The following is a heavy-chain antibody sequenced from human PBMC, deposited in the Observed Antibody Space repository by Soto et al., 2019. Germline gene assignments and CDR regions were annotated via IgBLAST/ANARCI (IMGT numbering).Heavy chain of an antibody. CDR2: SRATPQGYST. D-gene: IGHD3-22*01. CDR3: VRATYFSDSSGYTRCLDY. Sequence: GGSLGLSCAGSGFTLSDHHLDWVRQAAGKGLEWFGRSRATPQGYSTAYAASVKDRFTTSRDESKNSAYLQMNSLKAEDTAVYYCVRATYFSDSSGYTRCLDYWGQGTLVTVSS. J-gene: IGHJ4*02. CDR1: GFTLSDHH. V-gene: IGHV3-72*01.